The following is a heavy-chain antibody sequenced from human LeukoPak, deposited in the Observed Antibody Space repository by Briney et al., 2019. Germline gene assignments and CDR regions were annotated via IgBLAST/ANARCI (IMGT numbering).Heavy chain of an antibody. Sequence: GGSLRLSCAASGFTVSSNYMSWVRQAPGKGLEWVSVIYSGGSTYYADSVKGRFTISRDNSKNTLYLQMNSLRAEDTAVYYCARGHRIAVAGNPALDYWGQGTLVTVSS. D-gene: IGHD6-19*01. CDR2: IYSGGST. CDR3: ARGHRIAVAGNPALDY. J-gene: IGHJ4*02. CDR1: GFTVSSNY. V-gene: IGHV3-53*01.